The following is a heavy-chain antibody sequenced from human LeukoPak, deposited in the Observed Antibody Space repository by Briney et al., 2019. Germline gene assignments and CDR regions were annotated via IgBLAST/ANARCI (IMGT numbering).Heavy chain of an antibody. CDR1: GGSFSGYY. V-gene: IGHV4-34*01. CDR3: ARGSDTAAGLY. Sequence: PSETLSLTCAVYGGSFSGYYWSWIRQPPGKGLEWIREINHSGSTNYNPSLKSRASISVDSSKNQFSLKVSSVTAADTALYYCARGSDTAAGLYWGQGTLVTVSS. D-gene: IGHD6-13*01. CDR2: INHSGST. J-gene: IGHJ4*02.